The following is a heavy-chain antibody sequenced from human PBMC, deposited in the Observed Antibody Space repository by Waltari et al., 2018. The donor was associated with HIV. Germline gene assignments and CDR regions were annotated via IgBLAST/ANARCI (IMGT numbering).Heavy chain of an antibody. CDR2: INHSGDV. J-gene: IGHJ4*02. CDR3: ASNHIAVNGTTFAF. D-gene: IGHD3-3*01. CDR1: GGSITGSH. Sequence: QVLLQQWGAGLLKPSETLSLTCALYGGSITGSHWSWVRQFPGRGFEWIGDINHSGDVNLNPSLKSRVSMSMDASKRQFSLNLRSVSAADTSVYFCASNHIAVNGTTFAFWGQGNLVVVSS. V-gene: IGHV4-34*02.